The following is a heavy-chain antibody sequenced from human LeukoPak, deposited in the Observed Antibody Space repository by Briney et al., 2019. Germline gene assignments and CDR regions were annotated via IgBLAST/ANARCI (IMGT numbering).Heavy chain of an antibody. Sequence: GGSLRLSCAASGFTFSSYSMNWVRQAPGKGLEWVSSISSSSSYIYYADSVKGRFTISRDNAKNSLYLQMNSLRAEDTAVYYCARDMVGGYFDYWGQGTLVTVSS. V-gene: IGHV3-21*01. CDR1: GFTFSSYS. CDR3: ARDMVGGYFDY. CDR2: ISSSSSYI. J-gene: IGHJ4*02. D-gene: IGHD2-15*01.